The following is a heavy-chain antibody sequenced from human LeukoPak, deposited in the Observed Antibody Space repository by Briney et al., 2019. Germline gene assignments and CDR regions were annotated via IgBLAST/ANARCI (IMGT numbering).Heavy chain of an antibody. CDR2: IYYSGST. D-gene: IGHD3-3*01. J-gene: IGHJ6*02. CDR3: ARNITIFGAPYYYGMDV. Sequence: PSETLSLTCTVSGGSISSYYWSWIRQPPGKGLEWIGYIYYSGSTDYNPSLKSRVTISVDTSKNQFSLKLSSVTAADTAVYYCARNITIFGAPYYYGMDVWGQGTTVTVSS. CDR1: GGSISSYY. V-gene: IGHV4-59*01.